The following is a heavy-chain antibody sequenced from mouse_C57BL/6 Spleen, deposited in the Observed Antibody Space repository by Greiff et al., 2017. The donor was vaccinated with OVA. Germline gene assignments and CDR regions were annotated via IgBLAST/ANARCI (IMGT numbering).Heavy chain of an antibody. CDR3: TRGYGSYWYFDV. CDR2: IDPETGGT. V-gene: IGHV1-15*01. Sequence: LQESGAELVRPGASVTLSCKASGYTFTDYEMHWVKQTPVHGLEWIGAIDPETGGTAYNQKFKGKAILTADKSSSTAYMELRSLTSEDSAVYYCTRGYGSYWYFDVWGTGTTVTDSS. CDR1: GYTFTDYE. J-gene: IGHJ1*03. D-gene: IGHD1-1*01.